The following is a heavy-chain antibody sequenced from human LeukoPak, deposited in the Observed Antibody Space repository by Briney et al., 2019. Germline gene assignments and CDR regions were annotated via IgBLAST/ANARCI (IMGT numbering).Heavy chain of an antibody. CDR2: ISSSRSYI. J-gene: IGHJ4*02. CDR1: GFTFSSYS. V-gene: IGHV3-21*01. D-gene: IGHD3-22*01. CDR3: ARDSRGYYDFDY. Sequence: PGGSLRLSCAVSGFTFSSYSMSWVRQAPGKGLEWVSSISSSRSYIYYADSVKGRVTISRDNAKNSLYLQMNSLRAEDTAVYYCARDSRGYYDFDYWGQGTLVTVSS.